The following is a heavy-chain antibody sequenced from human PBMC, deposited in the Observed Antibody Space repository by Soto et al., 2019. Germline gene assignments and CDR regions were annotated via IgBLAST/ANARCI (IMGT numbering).Heavy chain of an antibody. D-gene: IGHD2-8*01. CDR1: GDSISSSLHY. J-gene: IGHJ1*01. Sequence: PSETLSLTCTVSGDSISSSLHYWAWIRQSPGKGLEWIGSIHYRGSTYYNPSLTSRVTISLDTSKNQVSLQLTSVTAADTARYFCSRHAPPCVSAPFTFWGQGTPVTVSS. CDR3: SRHAPPCVSAPFTF. V-gene: IGHV4-39*01. CDR2: IHYRGST.